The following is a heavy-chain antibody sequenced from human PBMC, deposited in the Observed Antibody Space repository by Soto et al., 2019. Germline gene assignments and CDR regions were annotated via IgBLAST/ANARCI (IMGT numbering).Heavy chain of an antibody. CDR2: ISAYNGNT. V-gene: IGHV1-18*01. CDR1: GYTFTSYG. Sequence: GASVKVSCKASGYTFTSYGISWVRQAPGQGLEWMGWISAYNGNTNYAQKLQGRVTMTTDTSTSTAYMELRSLRSDDTAVYYCARDSVVAVAGTSQFDYWGQGTLVTVFS. J-gene: IGHJ4*02. CDR3: ARDSVVAVAGTSQFDY. D-gene: IGHD6-19*01.